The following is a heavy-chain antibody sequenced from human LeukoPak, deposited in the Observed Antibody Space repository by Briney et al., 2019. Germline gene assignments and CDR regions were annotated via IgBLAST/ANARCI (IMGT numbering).Heavy chain of an antibody. CDR1: GYAFTSYG. V-gene: IGHV1-18*01. CDR2: ISAYNGNT. J-gene: IGHJ6*02. CDR3: ARNGVAGATTHYYYGMDV. D-gene: IGHD1-26*01. Sequence: ASVTVSCKASGYAFTSYGISWVRQAPGQGLEWMGWISAYNGNTNYAQKLQGRVTMTTDTSTSTAYMELRSLRSDDTAVYYCARNGVAGATTHYYYGMDVWGQGTTVTVSS.